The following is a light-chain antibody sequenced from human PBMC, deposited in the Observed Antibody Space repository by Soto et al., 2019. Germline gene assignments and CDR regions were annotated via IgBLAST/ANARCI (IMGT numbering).Light chain of an antibody. CDR2: DVS. J-gene: IGLJ2*01. Sequence: QSALTQPRSVSGSPGQSVTISCTGTSSDVGGYNYVSWYQQHPGKAHKLMIYDVSKRPSGVPDRFSGSKSGNTASLTISGRQAEDEADYYCCSYAGSYVVFGGGTKLTVL. CDR1: SSDVGGYNY. V-gene: IGLV2-11*01. CDR3: CSYAGSYVV.